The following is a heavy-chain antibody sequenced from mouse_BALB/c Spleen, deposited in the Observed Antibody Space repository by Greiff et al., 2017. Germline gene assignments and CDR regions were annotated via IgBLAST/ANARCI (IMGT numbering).Heavy chain of an antibody. J-gene: IGHJ4*01. Sequence: QVQLKESGPELVKPGASVKISCKASGYAFSSSWMNWVKQRPGQGLEWIGRIYPGDGDTNYNGKFKGKATLTADKSSSTAYMQLSSLTSVDSAVYFCARGVAYYRYDGFLMDYWGQGTSVTVSS. CDR1: GYAFSSSW. D-gene: IGHD2-14*01. CDR2: IYPGDGDT. CDR3: ARGVAYYRYDGFLMDY. V-gene: IGHV1-82*01.